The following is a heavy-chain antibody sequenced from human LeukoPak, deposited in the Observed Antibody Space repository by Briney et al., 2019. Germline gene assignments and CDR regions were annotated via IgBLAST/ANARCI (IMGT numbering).Heavy chain of an antibody. D-gene: IGHD3-9*01. CDR3: AKSGGYDILTGYLYAYYYYYMDV. CDR1: GFTFSSYA. Sequence: PGGSLRLSCAASGFTFSSYAMSWVRQAPGKGLEWVSAISGSGGSTYYADSVKGRFTISRDNSKNTLYLQMNSLRAEDTAVYYCAKSGGYDILTGYLYAYYYYYMDVWGKGTTVTVSS. CDR2: ISGSGGST. V-gene: IGHV3-23*01. J-gene: IGHJ6*03.